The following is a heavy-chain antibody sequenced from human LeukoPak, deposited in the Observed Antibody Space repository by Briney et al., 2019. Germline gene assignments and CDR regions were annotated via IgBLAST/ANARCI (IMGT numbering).Heavy chain of an antibody. D-gene: IGHD3-22*01. V-gene: IGHV1-2*02. Sequence: ASVKVSCKASGYTFTGYYMHWVRQAPGQGLEWMGWIYPNSGGTHYAQKFQGRVTMTRDTSISTVYMELSRLRSDDTAIYYCARDPYYYDSSGYYYEQKVDYWGQGTLVTVSS. CDR3: ARDPYYYDSSGYYYEQKVDY. CDR2: IYPNSGGT. J-gene: IGHJ4*02. CDR1: GYTFTGYY.